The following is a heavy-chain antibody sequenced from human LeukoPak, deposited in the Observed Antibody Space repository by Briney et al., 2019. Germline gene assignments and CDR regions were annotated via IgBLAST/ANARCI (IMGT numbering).Heavy chain of an antibody. CDR1: GFTFSSYA. D-gene: IGHD6-19*01. CDR3: ASGIFEQWLPRDY. J-gene: IGHJ4*02. V-gene: IGHV3-23*01. Sequence: GGSLRLSCAASGFTFSSYAMSWVRQAPGKGLEWVSAISGSGGSTYYADSVKGRFTISRDNAKNSLYLQMNSLRAEDTAVYYCASGIFEQWLPRDYWGQGTLVTVSS. CDR2: ISGSGGST.